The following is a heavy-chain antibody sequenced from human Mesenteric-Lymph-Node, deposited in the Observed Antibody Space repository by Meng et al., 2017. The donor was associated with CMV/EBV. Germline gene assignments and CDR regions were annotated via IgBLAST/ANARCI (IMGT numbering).Heavy chain of an antibody. V-gene: IGHV1-2*02. CDR2: INLKSSGT. CDR1: GHTFTGYY. D-gene: IGHD3-3*01. Sequence: ASVKVSCKASGHTFTGYYMHWVRQAPGQGLEWMGWINLKSSGTNYSQKFQGRVTMTRDTAISTAYMELSRLRSDDTAVYYCARDPQEYYNFWSGYYQYFDYWGQGTLVTVSS. CDR3: ARDPQEYYNFWSGYYQYFDY. J-gene: IGHJ4*02.